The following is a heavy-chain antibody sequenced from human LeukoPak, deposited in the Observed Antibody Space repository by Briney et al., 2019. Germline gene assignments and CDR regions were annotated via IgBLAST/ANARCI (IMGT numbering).Heavy chain of an antibody. Sequence: GGSLRLSCAASGFTFSSYAMSWVRQAPGKGLEWVSVIYSGGSTYYADSVKGRFTISRDNSKNTLYLQMNSLRAEDTAVYYCARGHDYGDYDYWGQGTLVTVSS. CDR1: GFTFSSYA. V-gene: IGHV3-53*01. CDR3: ARGHDYGDYDY. D-gene: IGHD4-17*01. CDR2: IYSGGST. J-gene: IGHJ4*02.